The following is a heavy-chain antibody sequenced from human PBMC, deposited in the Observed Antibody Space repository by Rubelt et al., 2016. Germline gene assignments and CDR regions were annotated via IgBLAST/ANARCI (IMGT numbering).Heavy chain of an antibody. Sequence: QLQLQESGPGLVKPSETLSLTCTVSGGSISSSSYYWGWIRQPPGKGLEWIGTIYHSGSTYYNPSLRTRVSMSVDTSKNQFSLKVRSVTAADTAVYYCARDRSSSWANWFDPWCQGTLVTVSS. J-gene: IGHJ5*02. CDR3: ARDRSSSWANWFDP. CDR1: GGSISSSSYY. D-gene: IGHD6-13*01. V-gene: IGHV4-39*07. CDR2: IYHSGST.